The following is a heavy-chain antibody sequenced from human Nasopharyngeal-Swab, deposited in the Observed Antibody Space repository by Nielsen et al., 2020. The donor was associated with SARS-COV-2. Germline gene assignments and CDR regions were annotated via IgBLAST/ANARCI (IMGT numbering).Heavy chain of an antibody. CDR2: ISSSGTDT. CDR3: AKSRGDTTMAHYYCLDV. CDR1: GLPFNNYA. D-gene: IGHD5-24*01. J-gene: IGHJ6*03. V-gene: IGHV3-23*01. Sequence: GESLKISCAVSGLPFNNYAVTWVRQAPGKGLEWVSIISSSGTDTYYADYVKGRFTISRDNSKNTLYLQMNSLRAEDSAIYYCAKSRGDTTMAHYYCLDVWGKGTTVTVSS.